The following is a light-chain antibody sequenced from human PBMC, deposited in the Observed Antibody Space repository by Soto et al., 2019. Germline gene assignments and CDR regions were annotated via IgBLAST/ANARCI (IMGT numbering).Light chain of an antibody. J-gene: IGLJ3*02. CDR3: SSYAGSSTWV. V-gene: IGLV2-8*01. CDR1: SSDVGGYNY. CDR2: EVS. Sequence: QSAPTQPPSASGSPGQSATISCTGTSSDVGGYNYVSWYQQYPGKAPKLMIYEVSKRPSGVPDRFSGSKSGNTASLTVSGLQAEDEADYYCSSYAGSSTWVFGGGTKMTVX.